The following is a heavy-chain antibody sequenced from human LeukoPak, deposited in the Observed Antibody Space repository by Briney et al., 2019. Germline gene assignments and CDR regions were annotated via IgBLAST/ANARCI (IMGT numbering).Heavy chain of an antibody. CDR3: ARGANYNWDS. Sequence: SGTLSLTCTVSGDSISSHKWWWCWVRQPPGKGLEWIGEIYHSGSTSYNPSLKSRVTISADMSKNQFSLSLTSVTAADTAVYYCARGANYNWDSWGQGTLVTVSS. V-gene: IGHV4-4*02. D-gene: IGHD1-20*01. CDR1: GDSISSHKW. CDR2: IYHSGST. J-gene: IGHJ4*02.